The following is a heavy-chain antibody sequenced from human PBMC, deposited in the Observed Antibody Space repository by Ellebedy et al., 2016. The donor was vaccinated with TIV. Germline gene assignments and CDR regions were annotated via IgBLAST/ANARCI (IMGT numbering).Heavy chain of an antibody. D-gene: IGHD4-23*01. J-gene: IGHJ4*02. CDR3: ARDGAGRWDY. Sequence: MPGGSLRLSCYVSGSSISSGYYWGWIRQPPGRGLEWIGLMFHSGITYYSPSLKSRVTISVDTSKNQLSLRLSSVTAADTSVYYCARDGAGRWDYWGPGPLVTVSS. CDR1: GSSISSGYY. CDR2: MFHSGIT. V-gene: IGHV4-38-2*02.